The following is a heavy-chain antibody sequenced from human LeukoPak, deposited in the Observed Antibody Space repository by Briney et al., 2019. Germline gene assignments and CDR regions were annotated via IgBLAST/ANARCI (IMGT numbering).Heavy chain of an antibody. CDR2: IYYSGST. CDR3: ARGGSYVSL. D-gene: IGHD1-26*01. Sequence: SETLSLTCTVSGGSISSYYWSWIRQPPGKGLEWIGYIYYSGSTNYNPSLKSRVTISVDTSKNQFSLKLSSVTAADTAMYYCARGGSYVSLWGQGTPVTVSS. CDR1: GGSISSYY. V-gene: IGHV4-59*01. J-gene: IGHJ4*02.